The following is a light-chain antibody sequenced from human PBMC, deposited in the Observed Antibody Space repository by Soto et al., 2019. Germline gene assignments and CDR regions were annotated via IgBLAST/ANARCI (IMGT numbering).Light chain of an antibody. CDR2: KAS. V-gene: IGKV1-5*03. Sequence: DIQMTQSPSTLSGSVGDRVTITCRASQTISSWLAWYQQKPGKAPKLLIYKASTLKSGVPSRFSGSGSGTEFTLTISSLQPDDFATYYCQQYYSYPVAFGPGTKVDIK. CDR3: QQYYSYPVA. J-gene: IGKJ3*01. CDR1: QTISSW.